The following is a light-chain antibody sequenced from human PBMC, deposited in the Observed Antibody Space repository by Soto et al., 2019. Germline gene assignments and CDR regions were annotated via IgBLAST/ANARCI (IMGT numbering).Light chain of an antibody. V-gene: IGLV1-44*01. J-gene: IGLJ2*01. CDR2: DNT. CDR3: AAWDDSLNGML. CDR1: SSNIGSNT. Sequence: QSVLTQPPSASGTPGQRVTISCSGSSSNIGSNTVNWYQQLPGTAPKLLIYDNTERPSGVPDRFSGSKSGTSASLAISGLQSEDEADYYCAAWDDSLNGMLFGGGTKVTVL.